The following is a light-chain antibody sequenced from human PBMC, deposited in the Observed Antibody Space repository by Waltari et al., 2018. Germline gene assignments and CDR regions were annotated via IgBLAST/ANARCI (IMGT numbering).Light chain of an antibody. J-gene: IGLJ1*01. CDR3: CSYAGSSTPYV. V-gene: IGLV2-23*02. Sequence: QSALTQPAPVSGSPGQSITISCTGTSSDVGSYNIVSWYRQHPGKAPKLLIYEVSKRPSGVSNRFSGSKSGNAASLTISGLQAEDEADYYCCSYAGSSTPYVFGTGTKVTVL. CDR2: EVS. CDR1: SSDVGSYNI.